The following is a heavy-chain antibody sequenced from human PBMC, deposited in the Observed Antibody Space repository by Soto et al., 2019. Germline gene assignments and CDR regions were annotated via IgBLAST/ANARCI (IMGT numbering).Heavy chain of an antibody. D-gene: IGHD3-9*01. Sequence: XLSCAASGFTFSIYAMHWVRQAPVKGLEWVAVISYDGSNKYYADSVKGRFTISRDNSKNTLYLQMNSLRAEDTAVYYCARERDPYYDILTGFDYWGQGTLVTVSS. CDR3: ARERDPYYDILTGFDY. CDR2: ISYDGSNK. J-gene: IGHJ4*02. CDR1: GFTFSIYA. V-gene: IGHV3-30-3*01.